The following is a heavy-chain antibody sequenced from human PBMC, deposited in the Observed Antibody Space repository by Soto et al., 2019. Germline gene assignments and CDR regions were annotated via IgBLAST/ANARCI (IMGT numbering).Heavy chain of an antibody. Sequence: ASVKVSCKASGFTFTSSAVQWVRQARGQCLEWIGWIVVGSGNTNYAQKLQERVTITRDMSTSTAYMELSSLRSEDTAVYYCAARLGYCSGGSCYYWFDPWGQGTLVTVSS. CDR3: AARLGYCSGGSCYYWFDP. CDR2: IVVGSGNT. CDR1: GFTFTSSA. D-gene: IGHD2-15*01. V-gene: IGHV1-58*01. J-gene: IGHJ5*02.